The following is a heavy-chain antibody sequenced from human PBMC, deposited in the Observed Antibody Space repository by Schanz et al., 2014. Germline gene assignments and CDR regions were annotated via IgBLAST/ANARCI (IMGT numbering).Heavy chain of an antibody. CDR3: ARDFDDRRGYGSGYCLGDCMDV. CDR1: GFAFSVYG. CDR2: IWSDGSGK. Sequence: QVQLVESGGGVVQPGRSLRLSCAASGFAFSVYGMHWVRQAPGKGLEWVAVIWSDGSGKYYADSVKGRFTISRDSPKNTLYLQMNSLRAEDTAVYYCARDFDDRRGYGSGYCLGDCMDVWGQGTTVTVSS. V-gene: IGHV3-33*01. J-gene: IGHJ6*02. D-gene: IGHD3-10*01.